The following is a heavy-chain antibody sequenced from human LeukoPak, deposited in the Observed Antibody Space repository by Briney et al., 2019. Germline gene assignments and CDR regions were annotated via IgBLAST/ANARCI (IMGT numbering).Heavy chain of an antibody. CDR2: IYYSGST. J-gene: IGHJ4*02. Sequence: SETLSLTCTVSGGSISSYYWSWIRQPPGKGLEWIGYIYYSGSTNYNPSLKNRVTISVDTSKNQFSLKLSSVTAADTAVYYCARVARSTVGGYDYWGQGTLVTVSS. CDR1: GGSISSYY. D-gene: IGHD4-11*01. V-gene: IGHV4-59*01. CDR3: ARVARSTVGGYDY.